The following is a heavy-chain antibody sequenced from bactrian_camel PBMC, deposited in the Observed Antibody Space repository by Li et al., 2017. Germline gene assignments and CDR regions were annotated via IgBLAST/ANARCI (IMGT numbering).Heavy chain of an antibody. CDR3: AARVQIPPRYCPGDPTTGH. D-gene: IGHD1*01. CDR2: TISEGKT. V-gene: IGHV3S55*01. Sequence: HVQLVESGGGSVQAGGSLTLSCVASGFTIGDSRMAWYRQAPGNACDLVSTTISEGKTALLDAVKGRFTVSQDKPKNTMYLQMNSLKPEDTAVYYCAARVQIPPRYCPGDPTTGHWGQGTQVTVS. CDR1: GFTIGDSR. J-gene: IGHJ4*01.